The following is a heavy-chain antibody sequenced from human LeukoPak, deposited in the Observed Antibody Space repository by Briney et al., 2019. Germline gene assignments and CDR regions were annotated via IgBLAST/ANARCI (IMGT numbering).Heavy chain of an antibody. J-gene: IGHJ4*02. Sequence: GASVKVSCKASGYTFTSYDINWVRQATGQGLEWMGWMNPNSGNTGYVQKFQGRVTMTRNTSISTAYMELSSLRSEDTAVYYCARGGVLRFLEWLPYAYYFDYWGQGTLVTVSS. V-gene: IGHV1-8*01. CDR3: ARGGVLRFLEWLPYAYYFDY. CDR1: GYTFTSYD. D-gene: IGHD3-3*01. CDR2: MNPNSGNT.